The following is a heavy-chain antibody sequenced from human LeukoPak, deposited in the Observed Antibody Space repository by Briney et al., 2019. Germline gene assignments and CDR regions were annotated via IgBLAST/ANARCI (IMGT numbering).Heavy chain of an antibody. CDR3: ARSWGSYYNWAFDY. V-gene: IGHV4-59*08. CDR1: GGSISSYY. D-gene: IGHD3-10*01. J-gene: IGHJ4*02. CDR2: IYYSGST. Sequence: KPSETLSLTCTVSGGSISSYYWSWIRQPPGKGLEWIGYIYYSGSTNYNPSLKSRVTISVDTSKNQFSLKLSSVTAADTAVYYCARSWGSYYNWAFDYWGQGTLVTVSS.